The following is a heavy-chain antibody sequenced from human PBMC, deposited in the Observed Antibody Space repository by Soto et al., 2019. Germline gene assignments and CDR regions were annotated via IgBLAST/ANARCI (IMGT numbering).Heavy chain of an antibody. J-gene: IGHJ6*04. Sequence: QVQLVESGGGVVQPGRSLRLSCAASGFTFSSYGMHWVRQAPGKGLEWVAVISYDGSNKYSADSVKDRFTISRDNSKNTLYLQMNSLRPEDTAVYYCAKDRGVRGGAMDVWGKGTTVTVSS. D-gene: IGHD3-10*01. V-gene: IGHV3-30*18. CDR1: GFTFSSYG. CDR2: ISYDGSNK. CDR3: AKDRGVRGGAMDV.